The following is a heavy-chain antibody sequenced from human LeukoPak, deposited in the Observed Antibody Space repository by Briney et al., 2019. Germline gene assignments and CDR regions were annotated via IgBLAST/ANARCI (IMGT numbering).Heavy chain of an antibody. CDR2: ISYDGSNK. CDR1: GFTFSNYA. V-gene: IGHV3-30-3*01. D-gene: IGHD2-15*01. CDR3: ARDILPY. Sequence: PGRSLRLSCAASGFTFSNYAMHWVRQAPGKGLEWVAVISYDGSNKYYADSVKGRFTISRDNSKNTLYLQMNSLRAEDTAVYYCARDILPYWGQGTLVTVSS. J-gene: IGHJ4*02.